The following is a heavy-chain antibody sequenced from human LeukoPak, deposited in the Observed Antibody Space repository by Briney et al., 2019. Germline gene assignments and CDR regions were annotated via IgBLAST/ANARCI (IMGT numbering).Heavy chain of an antibody. V-gene: IGHV4-61*02. CDR2: IYTSGST. CDR3: ARGIAAAGTYFDY. Sequence: SETLSLTCTVSGGSISSGSYYWSWIRQPAGKGLEWIGRIYTSGSTNYNPSLKSRVTISVDTSKNQFSLKLSSVTAADTAVYYCARGIAAAGTYFDYWGQGTLVTVSS. J-gene: IGHJ4*02. CDR1: GGSISSGSYY. D-gene: IGHD6-13*01.